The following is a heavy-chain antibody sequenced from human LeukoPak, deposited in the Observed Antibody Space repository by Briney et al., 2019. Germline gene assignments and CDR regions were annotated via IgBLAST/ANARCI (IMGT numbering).Heavy chain of an antibody. J-gene: IGHJ6*03. D-gene: IGHD1-1*01. V-gene: IGHV3-21*01. Sequence: GGSLRLSCAASGFTFSSYSMNWVRQAPGKGLEWVSSISSSSYIYYADSVKGRFTISRDNSKNTLYLQMNSLRAEDTAVYYCARSDTTRFYYYYMDVWGKGTTVTVSS. CDR3: ARSDTTRFYYYYMDV. CDR1: GFTFSSYS. CDR2: ISSSSYI.